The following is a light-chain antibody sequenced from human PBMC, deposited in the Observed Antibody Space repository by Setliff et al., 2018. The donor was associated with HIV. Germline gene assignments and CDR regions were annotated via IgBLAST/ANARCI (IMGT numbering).Light chain of an antibody. J-gene: IGLJ1*01. V-gene: IGLV2-14*01. Sequence: ALTQPASVSGSPGQSITISCTGTSSDVGGYSHVSWYQQHPGKAPKLIIYEVRNRPSGVSNRFSGSKSGNTASLTISGLRAEDEADYYCSSYAITNTLPFGTGTKVTV. CDR3: SSYAITNTLP. CDR1: SSDVGGYSH. CDR2: EVR.